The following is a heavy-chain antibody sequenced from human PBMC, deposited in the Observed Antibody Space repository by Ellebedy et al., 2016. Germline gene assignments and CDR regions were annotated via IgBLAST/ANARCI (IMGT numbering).Heavy chain of an antibody. Sequence: GGSLRLSCAASGFTFRSQTMSWVRQAPGKGPEWVSTITGSGDRTNYADSVKGRFTISRDSSKNTLYLDMDSLRAEDTAIYYCAKCRHINGCLLDYWGQGTLVTVSS. J-gene: IGHJ4*02. CDR2: ITGSGDRT. D-gene: IGHD6-19*01. V-gene: IGHV3-23*01. CDR1: GFTFRSQT. CDR3: AKCRHINGCLLDY.